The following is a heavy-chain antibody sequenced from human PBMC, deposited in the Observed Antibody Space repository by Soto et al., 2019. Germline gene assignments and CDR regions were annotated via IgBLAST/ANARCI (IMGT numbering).Heavy chain of an antibody. D-gene: IGHD6-19*01. Sequence: ASVKVSCKASGYAFTTYGVSWVRQAPGQGLEWMGWISTYNDKRAYAQKFQGRVTMTTDTSTSTAYMELRSLRSDDTAVYYCARAVAVAADFDYWGQGTLVTVSS. CDR2: ISTYNDKR. CDR3: ARAVAVAADFDY. V-gene: IGHV1-18*01. CDR1: GYAFTTYG. J-gene: IGHJ4*02.